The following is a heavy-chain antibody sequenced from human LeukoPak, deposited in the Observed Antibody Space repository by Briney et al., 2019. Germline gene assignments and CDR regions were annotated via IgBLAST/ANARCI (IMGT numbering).Heavy chain of an antibody. J-gene: IGHJ4*02. CDR1: GGSFSGYY. CDR3: ARGAAAGSDIDY. CDR2: INHSGST. Sequence: SENLSLNCAVYGGSFSGYYWSWIRQPPGKGLEWIGEINHSGSTNYNPSLKSRVTISVDTSKNQFSLKLSSVTAADTAVYYCARGAAAGSDIDYWGQGTLVTVSS. V-gene: IGHV4-34*01. D-gene: IGHD6-13*01.